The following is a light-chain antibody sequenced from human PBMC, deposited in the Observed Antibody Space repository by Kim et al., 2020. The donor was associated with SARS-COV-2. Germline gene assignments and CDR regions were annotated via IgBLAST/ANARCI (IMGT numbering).Light chain of an antibody. CDR2: GAS. J-gene: IGKJ1*01. V-gene: IGKV3-15*01. CDR3: QQYNNWPPWT. CDR1: QTVRSN. Sequence: PGERATLSCRASQTVRSNLAWYQQKPGQAPRLLIYGASTRATGIPARFSGSGSGTEFTLTISSLQSEDFAVYYCQQYNNWPPWTFGQGTKVDIK.